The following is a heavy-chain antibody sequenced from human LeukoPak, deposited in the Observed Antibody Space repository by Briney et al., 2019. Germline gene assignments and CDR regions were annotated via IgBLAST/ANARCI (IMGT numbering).Heavy chain of an antibody. CDR1: GYTFTSYG. CDR3: ARDGIAAAGTYYYYYMHV. D-gene: IGHD6-13*01. V-gene: IGHV1-18*01. J-gene: IGHJ6*03. Sequence: GASVKVSCKASGYTFTSYGISWVRQAPGQGLEWMGWISAYNGNTNYAQKLQGRVTMTTDTSTSTAYMELRSLRSDDTAVYYCARDGIAAAGTYYYYYMHVWGKGTTVTISS. CDR2: ISAYNGNT.